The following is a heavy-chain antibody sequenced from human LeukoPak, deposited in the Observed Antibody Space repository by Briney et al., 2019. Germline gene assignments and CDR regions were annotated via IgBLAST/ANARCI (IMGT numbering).Heavy chain of an antibody. Sequence: PGGSLRLSCAASGFTFSSYWMSWVRQAPGKGLEWVANIKQDGSEKYYVDSVKGRFTISRDNAKNSLYLQMHSLRAEDTAVYYCTSYYDYVWGSYRDDAFDIWGQGTMVTVSS. CDR3: TSYYDYVWGSYRDDAFDI. CDR2: IKQDGSEK. CDR1: GFTFSSYW. D-gene: IGHD3-16*02. J-gene: IGHJ3*02. V-gene: IGHV3-7*01.